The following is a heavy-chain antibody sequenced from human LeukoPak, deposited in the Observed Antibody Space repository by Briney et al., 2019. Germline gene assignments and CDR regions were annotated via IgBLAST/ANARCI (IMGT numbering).Heavy chain of an antibody. V-gene: IGHV3-7*01. CDR2: VKEDASEK. Sequence: GGSLRLSCAASGFTFSSYWMKWVRQAPGKGLEWVANVKEDASEKYYVDSVKGRFTISRDNAKNTLFLQMNSLRGDDTAVYYCVSGPDGASYWGQGTLVTVSS. CDR3: VSGPDGASY. CDR1: GFTFSSYW. D-gene: IGHD2-15*01. J-gene: IGHJ4*02.